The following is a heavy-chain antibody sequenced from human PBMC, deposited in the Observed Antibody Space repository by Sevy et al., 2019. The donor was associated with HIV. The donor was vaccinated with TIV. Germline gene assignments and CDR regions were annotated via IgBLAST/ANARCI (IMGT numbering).Heavy chain of an antibody. V-gene: IGHV3-73*01. CDR2: IRSKSNSHAT. Sequence: GGSLRLSCAASGFTFSGSAIHWVRQASGKGLEWVGRIRSKSNSHATAYAASVKGRFTISRDDSKNTAYLQMNSLKTEDTAVYYCTRHRLSMVRGIIMAHYLDYWGPGTLVTVSS. D-gene: IGHD3-10*01. J-gene: IGHJ4*02. CDR3: TRHRLSMVRGIIMAHYLDY. CDR1: GFTFSGSA.